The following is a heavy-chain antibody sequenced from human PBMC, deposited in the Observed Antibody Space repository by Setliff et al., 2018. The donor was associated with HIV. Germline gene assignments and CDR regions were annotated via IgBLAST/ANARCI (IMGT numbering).Heavy chain of an antibody. J-gene: IGHJ6*02. CDR3: ARGLEEMAYYGMDV. Sequence: SVKVSCKTSGDTFRTYSLSWVRQAPGQGLEWMGGIIPTFGAAKYAPKFQARVTITADESTSTAYMDLSSLTSEDTAVYYCARGLEEMAYYGMDVWGQGTTVTVSS. V-gene: IGHV1-69*13. CDR1: GDTFRTYS. CDR2: IIPTFGAA. D-gene: IGHD5-12*01.